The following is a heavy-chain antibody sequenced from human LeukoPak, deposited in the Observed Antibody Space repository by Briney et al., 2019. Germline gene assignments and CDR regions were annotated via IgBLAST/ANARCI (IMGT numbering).Heavy chain of an antibody. V-gene: IGHV3-74*01. CDR1: GFTLSSYE. Sequence: GGSLRLSCAASGFTLSSYEMHWVRQVPGKGLVWVSRINSDGSRTGYADSVRGRFTISRDNAKNTLYLQMNSLRAEVTAIYYCARELPREVTLDYWGQGTLVTVSS. D-gene: IGHD2-21*02. J-gene: IGHJ4*02. CDR3: ARELPREVTLDY. CDR2: INSDGSRT.